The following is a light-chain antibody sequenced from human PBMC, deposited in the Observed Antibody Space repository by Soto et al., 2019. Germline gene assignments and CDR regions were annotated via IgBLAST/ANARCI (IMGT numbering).Light chain of an antibody. V-gene: IGLV2-8*01. CDR3: SSLGF. J-gene: IGLJ1*01. CDR1: SSDVGGYNF. Sequence: QSVLTQPPSASGSPGQSVTISCTGTSSDVGGYNFVSWFQQHPGKAPKLMIYEVSQRPSGVPDRFSGSKSGNTASLTVSGLQAEDEDDYYCSSLGFFGTGTKVTVL. CDR2: EVS.